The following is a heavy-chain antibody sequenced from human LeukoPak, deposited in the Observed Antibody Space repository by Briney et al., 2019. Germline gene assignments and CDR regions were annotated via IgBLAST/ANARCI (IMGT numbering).Heavy chain of an antibody. CDR1: VYTFTSCD. Sequence: ASVRVSCTASVYTFTSCDINWVRQAPGQGLGWMGWMNPNSGNTGYGQSLQGRITMPRDTSIGTAYMELSNLTSEDTAIYYCTRGSSGRRDNWGQGTLVTVSA. CDR2: MNPNSGNT. J-gene: IGHJ4*02. CDR3: TRGSSGRRDN. D-gene: IGHD6-19*01. V-gene: IGHV1-8*01.